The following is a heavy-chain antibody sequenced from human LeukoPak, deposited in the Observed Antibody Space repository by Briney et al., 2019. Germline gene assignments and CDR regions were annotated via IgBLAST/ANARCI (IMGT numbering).Heavy chain of an antibody. Sequence: ASVKVSCKASGYTFTSYAMSWVRQAPGQGLEWMGWSNTNTGNPTYAQGFTGRFVFSLDTSVSTAYLQISSLKAEDTAVYYCARESAVAETSESDYWGQGTLVTVS. V-gene: IGHV7-4-1*02. CDR3: ARESAVAETSESDY. J-gene: IGHJ4*02. CDR1: GYTFTSYA. CDR2: SNTNTGNP. D-gene: IGHD2-15*01.